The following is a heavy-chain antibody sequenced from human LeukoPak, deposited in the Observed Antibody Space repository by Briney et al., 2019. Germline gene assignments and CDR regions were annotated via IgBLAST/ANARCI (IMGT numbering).Heavy chain of an antibody. V-gene: IGHV3-53*05. CDR3: AREIAFSSGWYEDGNDY. J-gene: IGHJ4*02. D-gene: IGHD6-19*01. CDR1: GFTVSSNY. Sequence: GGSLRLSCAASGFTVSSNYMSWVRQAPGKGLECVSLIYSGGSTYYADSVKGRFTISGDNSKNTLYLQMNSLRSDDTAVYYCAREIAFSSGWYEDGNDYWGQGTLVTVSS. CDR2: IYSGGST.